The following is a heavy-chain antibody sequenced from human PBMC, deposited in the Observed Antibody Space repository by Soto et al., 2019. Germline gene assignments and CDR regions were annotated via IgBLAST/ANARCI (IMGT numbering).Heavy chain of an antibody. CDR3: ARLHIVLMVYAPYYYYYYMDV. CDR2: ISAYNGNT. Sequence: GASVKVSCKASGYTFTSYGIIWVRQAPGQGLEWMGWISAYNGNTNYAQKLQGRVTMTTDTSTSTAYMELRSLRSDDTAVYYCARLHIVLMVYAPYYYYYYMDVWGKGTTVTVSS. D-gene: IGHD2-8*01. J-gene: IGHJ6*03. CDR1: GYTFTSYG. V-gene: IGHV1-18*01.